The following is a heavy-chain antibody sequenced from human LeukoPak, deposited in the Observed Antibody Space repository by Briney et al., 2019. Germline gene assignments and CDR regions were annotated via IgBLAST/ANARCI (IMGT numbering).Heavy chain of an antibody. Sequence: ASVKVSCKASGYTFTSYGISWVRQAPGQGLEWMGWISAYNGNTNYAQKLQGRVTMTTDTSTSTAYMELRSLGSDDTAVYYCAIVPVKEQWLVRGADYWGQGTLVTVSS. J-gene: IGHJ4*02. D-gene: IGHD6-19*01. CDR3: AIVPVKEQWLVRGADY. CDR1: GYTFTSYG. CDR2: ISAYNGNT. V-gene: IGHV1-18*01.